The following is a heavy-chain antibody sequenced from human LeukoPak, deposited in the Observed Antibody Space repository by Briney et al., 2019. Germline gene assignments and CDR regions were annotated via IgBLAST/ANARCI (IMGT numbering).Heavy chain of an antibody. CDR3: ARSSNYYGMDV. CDR2: IYYSGST. CDR1: GGSVISNSYY. V-gene: IGHV4-61*01. Sequence: SETLSLTCTVSGGSVISNSYYWSWIRQPPGQGLEWIGYIYYSGSTKYNPSPKSRVTISVDTSKNQFSLKLSSVTAAATAVYYCARSSNYYGMDVWGQGTTVTVSS. J-gene: IGHJ6*02. D-gene: IGHD3-10*01.